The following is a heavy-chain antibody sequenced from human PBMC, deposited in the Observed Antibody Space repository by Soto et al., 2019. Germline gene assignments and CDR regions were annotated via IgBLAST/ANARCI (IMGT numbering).Heavy chain of an antibody. CDR3: XXXXXLQQLGHYYYGMDV. Sequence: QVQLVESGGGVVQPGRSLRLSCAASGFTFSSYGMHWVRQAPGKGLEWVAVIWYDGSNKYYADSVKGRFTISRDNXXXXXXXXXXXXXXXXXXXXXXXXXXXLQQLGHYYYGMDVWGQGTTVTVSS. J-gene: IGHJ6*02. D-gene: IGHD6-13*01. CDR2: IWYDGSNK. V-gene: IGHV3-33*01. CDR1: GFTFSSYG.